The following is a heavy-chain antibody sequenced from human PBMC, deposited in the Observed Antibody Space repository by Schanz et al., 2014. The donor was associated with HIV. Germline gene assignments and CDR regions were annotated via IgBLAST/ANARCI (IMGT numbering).Heavy chain of an antibody. CDR1: GYTFSSYA. Sequence: QVQLVQSGAEVKNPGASVKVSCKASGYTFSSYAINWVRQAPGQGLEWMGWVNPNSGNTGFAQKFQGRVTMTRNTSINTAYMEVSGLKSEDTAVYYCARKMSISNQWLRALYSNYGMDVWGQGTTVTVSS. V-gene: IGHV1-8*01. J-gene: IGHJ6*02. D-gene: IGHD5-12*01. CDR2: VNPNSGNT. CDR3: ARKMSISNQWLRALYSNYGMDV.